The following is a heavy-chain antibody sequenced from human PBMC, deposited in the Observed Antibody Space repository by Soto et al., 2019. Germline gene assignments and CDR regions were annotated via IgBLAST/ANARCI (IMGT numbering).Heavy chain of an antibody. V-gene: IGHV3-53*01. CDR3: ARGSGSYYAAFDI. D-gene: IGHD1-26*01. CDR2: IYSGGNT. CDR1: GFTVSSNY. J-gene: IGHJ3*02. Sequence: PGGSLRLSCAASGFTVSSNYMSWVRQAPGKGLEWVSVIYSGGNTYYADSVKGRFTISRDSSENTLYLQMNSLRAEDTAVYYCARGSGSYYAAFDIWGQGTMVTVSS.